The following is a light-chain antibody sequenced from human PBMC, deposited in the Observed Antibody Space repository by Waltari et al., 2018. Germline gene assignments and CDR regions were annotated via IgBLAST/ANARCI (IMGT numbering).Light chain of an antibody. CDR1: QNIFSY. CDR2: AAS. CDR3: QQSYSTPRT. J-gene: IGKJ2*01. Sequence: DIQMTQSPSSLSASVGDRVSITCRASQNIFSYLNWYQQKPGMAPKLLIYAASSLHSGVPSRFSGSGSGTDFTLTITSLQPEDLAIYYCQQSYSTPRTFGQGTNLEIK. V-gene: IGKV1-39*01.